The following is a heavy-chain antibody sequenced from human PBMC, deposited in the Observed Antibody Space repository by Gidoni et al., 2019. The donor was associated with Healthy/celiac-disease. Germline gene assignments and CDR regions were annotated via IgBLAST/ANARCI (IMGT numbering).Heavy chain of an antibody. V-gene: IGHV1-24*01. CDR2: FDPEDGDT. CDR3: ATGNWNSPWNWFDP. J-gene: IGHJ5*02. Sequence: QLVQSGAEVKKPGASVKVSCKVSGYTLTELSMHWVRQAPGKGLEWMGGFDPEDGDTIYAQKFQGRVTMTEDTSTDTAYMELSSLRSEDTAVYYCATGNWNSPWNWFDPWGQGTLVTVSS. D-gene: IGHD1-7*01. CDR1: GYTLTELS.